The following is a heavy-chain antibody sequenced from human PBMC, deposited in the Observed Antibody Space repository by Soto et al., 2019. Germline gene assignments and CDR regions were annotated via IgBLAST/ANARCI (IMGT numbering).Heavy chain of an antibody. CDR3: ARAYYYDSSGYYQAPFDI. Sequence: SVKVSCKASGGTFSSYAISWVRQAPGQGLEWMGGIIPIFGTANYAQKFQGRVTITADKSTSTAYMELSSLRSEDTAVYYCARAYYYDSSGYYQAPFDIWGQGTMVTVS. CDR1: GGTFSSYA. D-gene: IGHD3-22*01. J-gene: IGHJ3*02. CDR2: IIPIFGTA. V-gene: IGHV1-69*06.